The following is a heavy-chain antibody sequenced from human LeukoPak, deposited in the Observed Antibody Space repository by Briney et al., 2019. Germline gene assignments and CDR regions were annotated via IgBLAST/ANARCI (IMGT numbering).Heavy chain of an antibody. CDR3: ARVATRYCSSTSCYVLDY. J-gene: IGHJ4*02. D-gene: IGHD2-2*01. CDR1: GGSISSGDYY. CDR2: IYYSGST. Sequence: PSQTLSLTSTVSGGSISSGDYYWSWIRQPPGKGLEWIGYIYYSGSTYYNPSLKSRVTISVDTSKNQFSLKLSSVTAADTAVYYCARVATRYCSSTSCYVLDYWGQGTLVTVSS. V-gene: IGHV4-30-4*08.